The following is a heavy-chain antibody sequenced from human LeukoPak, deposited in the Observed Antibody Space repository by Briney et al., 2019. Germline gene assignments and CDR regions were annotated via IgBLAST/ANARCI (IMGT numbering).Heavy chain of an antibody. CDR3: AKDSSFGDYRAYIDY. CDR1: GFSFSNCG. D-gene: IGHD4-11*01. Sequence: GGSLRLSCAASGFSFSNCGMHWVRQAPGKGLEWVAVISYDGSKKYYADSVKGRFTISRGNSKNTVYLQMNGLRAEDTAMFYCAKDSSFGDYRAYIDYWGQGTLVTVSS. CDR2: ISYDGSKK. V-gene: IGHV3-30*18. J-gene: IGHJ4*02.